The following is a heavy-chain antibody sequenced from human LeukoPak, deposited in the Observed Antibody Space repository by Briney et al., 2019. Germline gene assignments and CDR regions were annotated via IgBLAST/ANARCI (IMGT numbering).Heavy chain of an antibody. CDR2: IYSGGTT. Sequence: GGSLRLSCAASEFTVSSNYMTWVRQTPGKGLEWVSVIYSGGTTYYADSVKGRFTISRDNSKNTVYLQMNSLRAEDTAVYYCAKDPDCTSGICYTFFDYWGQGTLVTVSS. D-gene: IGHD2-8*01. CDR1: EFTVSSNY. CDR3: AKDPDCTSGICYTFFDY. V-gene: IGHV3-53*01. J-gene: IGHJ4*02.